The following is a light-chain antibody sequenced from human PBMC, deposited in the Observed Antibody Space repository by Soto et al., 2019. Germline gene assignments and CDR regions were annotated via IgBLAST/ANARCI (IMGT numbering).Light chain of an antibody. CDR1: QSISSY. CDR3: QQSYSTPET. V-gene: IGKV1-39*01. CDR2: AAS. J-gene: IGKJ1*01. Sequence: DIQMTQSPSSLSASEGDRVTITCRASQSISSYLNWYQQKPGKAPKLLIHAASSLQSGVPSRFSGSGSGTDFTLTISSLQPEDFATYYCQQSYSTPETFGQGTKVDIK.